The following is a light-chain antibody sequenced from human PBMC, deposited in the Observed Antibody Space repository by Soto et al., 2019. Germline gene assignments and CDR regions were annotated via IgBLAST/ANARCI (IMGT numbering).Light chain of an antibody. CDR2: GAS. CDR1: QSISSN. Sequence: EIVLTQSPATLSVSPGESATLSCRASQSISSNLARYQQKPGQSPRVLIFGASSRATGVPVRFSGSGSGVAFTLTMTGLQSEDFAVYHCHQRSNWPLSFGGGTKREIK. V-gene: IGKV3-15*01. J-gene: IGKJ4*01. CDR3: HQRSNWPLS.